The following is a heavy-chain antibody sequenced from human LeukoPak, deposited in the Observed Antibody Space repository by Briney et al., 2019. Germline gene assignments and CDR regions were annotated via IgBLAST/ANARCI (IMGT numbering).Heavy chain of an antibody. V-gene: IGHV3-21*06. D-gene: IGHD1-26*01. J-gene: IGHJ4*02. CDR1: GFTFRTYS. Sequence: GSLRLSCAASGFTFRTYSMNWVRQAPGKGLEWVSSISSTSTYIYYADSMKGRFIISRDNARNSLYLEMNSLRAEDTAVYPCARIIGISGTYPTDYWGQGTLVTVSS. CDR3: ARIIGISGTYPTDY. CDR2: ISSTSTYI.